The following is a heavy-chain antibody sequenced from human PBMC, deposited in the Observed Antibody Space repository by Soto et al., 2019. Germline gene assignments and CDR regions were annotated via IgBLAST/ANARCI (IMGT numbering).Heavy chain of an antibody. Sequence: QVQLVQSGAEVKKPGASVKVSCKASGYTFTSYYMHWVRQAPGQGLEWMGIINPSGGSTSYAQKFQGRVTMTRDTSTSTVYMELSSLRSEDTAVYYCARVSLRYFDWPSLGYFDYWGQGTLVTVSS. D-gene: IGHD3-9*01. CDR2: INPSGGST. CDR1: GYTFTSYY. V-gene: IGHV1-46*01. CDR3: ARVSLRYFDWPSLGYFDY. J-gene: IGHJ4*02.